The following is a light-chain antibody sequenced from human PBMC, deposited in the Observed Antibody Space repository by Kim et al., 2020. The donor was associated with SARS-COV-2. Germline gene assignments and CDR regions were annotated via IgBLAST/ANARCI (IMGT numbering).Light chain of an antibody. V-gene: IGLV3-19*01. J-gene: IGLJ3*02. CDR1: SLRSYY. Sequence: SSELTQAPAVSVALGQTVRITCQGDSLRSYYASWYQQKPGQAPVLVLYEKNNRPSGIPDRFSGSSSGNTASLTITGAQAEDEADYYCNSQESGVTHVVFGGGSQVTVL. CDR2: EKN. CDR3: NSQESGVTHVV.